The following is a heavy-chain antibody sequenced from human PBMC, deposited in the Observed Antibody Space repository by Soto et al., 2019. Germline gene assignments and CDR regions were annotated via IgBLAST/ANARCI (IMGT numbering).Heavy chain of an antibody. J-gene: IGHJ4*02. Sequence: ASVKVSCKTSGYTFTTYYMHWVRQAPGQGLEWMGVINPSGGRTGYAHKFQGRVTVAGDTSMTTVYMELSSLRSDGTAVYYCARAAEAAAGPYFDYWGQGTLVTVSS. CDR2: INPSGGRT. CDR3: ARAAEAAAGPYFDY. V-gene: IGHV1-46*01. D-gene: IGHD6-13*01. CDR1: GYTFTTYY.